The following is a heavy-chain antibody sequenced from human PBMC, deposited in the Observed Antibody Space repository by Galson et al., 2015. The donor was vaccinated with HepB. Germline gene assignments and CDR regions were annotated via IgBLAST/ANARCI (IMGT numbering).Heavy chain of an antibody. CDR1: GASFNGYY. CDR3: ARKYIWGNYRATDY. J-gene: IGHJ4*02. Sequence: SETLSLTCAVYGASFNGYYWTWIRQPPGKGLEWLGEINHSGNTNYNPSLKSRITISVNTSKNHFSLKLTSVTAADTAVYNCARKYIWGNYRATDYWGQGTLVTVSS. CDR2: INHSGNT. V-gene: IGHV4-34*01. D-gene: IGHD3-16*02.